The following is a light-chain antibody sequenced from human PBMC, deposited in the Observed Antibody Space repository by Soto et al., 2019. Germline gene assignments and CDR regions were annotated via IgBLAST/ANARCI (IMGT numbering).Light chain of an antibody. Sequence: QSALTQPVSVSGSPGQSITFSCTGSSDDIGNFNLVSWYQQYPGKAPKLILYEVNKRPLGVSDRFSGSKSGNTASLTISGLQAEDEADYHCCSYAGSRVVFGGGTKLTVL. CDR3: CSYAGSRVV. CDR2: EVN. V-gene: IGLV2-23*02. J-gene: IGLJ2*01. CDR1: SDDIGNFNL.